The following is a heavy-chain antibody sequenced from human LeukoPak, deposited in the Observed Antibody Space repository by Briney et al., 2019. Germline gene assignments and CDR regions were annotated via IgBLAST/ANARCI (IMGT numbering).Heavy chain of an antibody. CDR2: IIPIFGTA. J-gene: IGHJ4*02. CDR1: GGTFSSYA. D-gene: IGHD3-10*01. CDR3: ARLPGPAGSYCDY. Sequence: SVKVSCKASGGTFSSYAISWVRQAPGQGLEWMGGIIPIFGTANYAQKFQGRVTITADESTSTAYMELSGLRSDDTAVYYCARLPGPAGSYCDYWGQGTLVTVSS. V-gene: IGHV1-69*13.